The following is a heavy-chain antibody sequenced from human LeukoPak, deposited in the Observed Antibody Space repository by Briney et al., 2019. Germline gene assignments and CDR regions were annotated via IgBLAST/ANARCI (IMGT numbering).Heavy chain of an antibody. J-gene: IGHJ4*02. D-gene: IGHD6-19*01. CDR2: ISAYSGNT. V-gene: IGHV1-18*01. Sequence: GASVKVSCKASGYTFTTYGINWVRQAPGQGLEWMGWISAYSGNTNYAQNLQGRVTMTTDTSTSTAYMELRILRSDDTAVYYCARDSSGWYRPGYFDYWGQGTLVTVSS. CDR1: GYTFTTYG. CDR3: ARDSSGWYRPGYFDY.